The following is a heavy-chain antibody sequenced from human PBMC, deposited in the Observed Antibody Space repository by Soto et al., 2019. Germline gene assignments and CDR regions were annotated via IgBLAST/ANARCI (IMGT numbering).Heavy chain of an antibody. J-gene: IGHJ3*02. CDR3: ARRYSSAFDI. CDR1: GGYSRNYY. D-gene: IGHD6-13*01. Sequence: SVTLCLTCTVSGGYSRNYYWSWIRKPPGKGLEWIGYIYYSVSTNYNPSLKSRVTISVDTSKNQFSLKLSSVTAADTAVYYCARRYSSAFDIWGQGTMVTVSS. V-gene: IGHV4-59*08. CDR2: IYYSVST.